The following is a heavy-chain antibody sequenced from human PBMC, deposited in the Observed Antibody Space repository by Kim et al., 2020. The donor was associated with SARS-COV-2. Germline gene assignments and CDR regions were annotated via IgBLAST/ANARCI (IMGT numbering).Heavy chain of an antibody. D-gene: IGHD2-2*01. V-gene: IGHV3-9*01. CDR2: ISWNSGSI. CDR1: GFTFDDYA. Sequence: GGSLRLSCAASGFTFDDYAMHWVRQAPGKGLEWVSGISWNSGSIGYADSVKGRFTISRDNAKNSLYLQMNSLRAEDTALYYCAKATYCSSTSCYDGFDPWGKGTLVTVSS. J-gene: IGHJ5*02. CDR3: AKATYCSSTSCYDGFDP.